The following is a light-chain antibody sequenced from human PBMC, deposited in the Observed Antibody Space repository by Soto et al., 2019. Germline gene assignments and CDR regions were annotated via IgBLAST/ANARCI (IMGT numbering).Light chain of an antibody. CDR3: MQVTQFPHT. J-gene: IGKJ3*01. CDR2: KTS. Sequence: EIVMTQTPLSSPVTLGQPASISCRSSQSLLNSDGNTYLSWLQQRPGQPPRLLIYKTSIRFSGVPDRFSGSGAGTEFTLKINRVEAEDGVYYCMQVTQFPHTFGPGTKVDIK. CDR1: QSLLNSDGNTY. V-gene: IGKV2-24*01.